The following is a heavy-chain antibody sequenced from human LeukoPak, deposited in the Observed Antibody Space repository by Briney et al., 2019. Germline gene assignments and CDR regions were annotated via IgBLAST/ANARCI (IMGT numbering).Heavy chain of an antibody. J-gene: IGHJ4*02. CDR3: AYSSSWYEFDY. CDR2: IYYSGST. D-gene: IGHD6-13*01. Sequence: PSETLSLTCTVSGGSISSSSYYWGWIRQSPGKGLEWIGSIYYSGSTYYNPSLKSRVTISVDTSKNQFSLKLSSVTAADTAVYHCAYSSSWYEFDYWGQGTLVTVSS. V-gene: IGHV4-39*01. CDR1: GGSISSSSYY.